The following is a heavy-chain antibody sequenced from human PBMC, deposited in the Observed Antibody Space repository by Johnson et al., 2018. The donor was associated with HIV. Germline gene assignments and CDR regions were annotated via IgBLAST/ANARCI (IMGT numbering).Heavy chain of an antibody. CDR1: RFTFRRYG. CDR3: AKGGVLAAGTEGYAFDI. CDR2: ISYDGSNK. V-gene: IGHV3-30*19. D-gene: IGHD6-13*01. J-gene: IGHJ3*02. Sequence: QVQLVESGGGVVQPGRSLRLSCVASRFTFRRYGMDRVRQAPGKGLEWVAVISYDGSNKYYADSVKGRFTISRDNSKNTLYLQMNSLRAEDTAVYYCAKGGVLAAGTEGYAFDIWGQGTMVTVSS.